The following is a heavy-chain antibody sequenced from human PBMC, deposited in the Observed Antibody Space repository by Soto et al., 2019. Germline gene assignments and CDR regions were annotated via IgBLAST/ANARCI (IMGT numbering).Heavy chain of an antibody. CDR3: ARGTRSGSYYYYGLDV. V-gene: IGHV1-69*06. CDR2: IIPIFGTT. D-gene: IGHD1-26*01. CDR1: GGTFSSYA. J-gene: IGHJ6*01. Sequence: QVQLVQSGADVKKPGSSVKVSCKASGGTFSSYAISWVRQAPGQGLEWMGGIIPIFGTTNYARRFQVRVTITADKSTSTAYMELRSLRSEDTAVYYCARGTRSGSYYYYGLDVWGQGTTVTVSS.